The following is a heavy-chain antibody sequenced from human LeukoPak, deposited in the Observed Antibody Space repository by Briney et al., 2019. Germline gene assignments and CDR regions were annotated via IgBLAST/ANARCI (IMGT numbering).Heavy chain of an antibody. CDR1: GGSISSYY. CDR3: ASLGDDFWSGYYTSGQIDY. D-gene: IGHD3-3*01. CDR2: IYYSGST. J-gene: IGHJ4*02. Sequence: PSETLSLTCTVSGGSISSYYWSWIRQPPGKGLEWIGYIYYSGSTNYNPSLKSRVTISVDTSKNQFSLKLSSVTAADTAVYYCASLGDDFWSGYYTSGQIDYWGQGTLVTVSS. V-gene: IGHV4-59*01.